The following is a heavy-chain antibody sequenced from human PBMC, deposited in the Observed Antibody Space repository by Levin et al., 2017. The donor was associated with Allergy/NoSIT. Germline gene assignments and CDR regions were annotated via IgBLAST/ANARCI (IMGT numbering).Heavy chain of an antibody. J-gene: IGHJ4*02. CDR2: ISSNSRNI. D-gene: IGHD6-6*01. CDR1: GFIFDDFA. V-gene: IGHV3-9*01. Sequence: SLKISCAASGFIFDDFAMHWVRQAPGKGLEWVSGISSNSRNIDYADSVKGRFTISRDNAKNSLYLQMNSLRTEDTGVYYCAKDPTYSSSSGLDYWGQGTLVTVSS. CDR3: AKDPTYSSSSGLDY.